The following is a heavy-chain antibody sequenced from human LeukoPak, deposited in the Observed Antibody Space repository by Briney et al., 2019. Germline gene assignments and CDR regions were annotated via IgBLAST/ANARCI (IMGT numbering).Heavy chain of an antibody. CDR1: GFTFSSYG. CDR2: ISYDAKSN. CDR3: ARGEYGSGSYHIDY. J-gene: IGHJ4*02. D-gene: IGHD3-10*01. Sequence: GGSLRLSCATSGFTFSSYGMHWVRQVPGKGLEWVAVISYDAKSNYHVDSVKGRFTISRDNSKSTLYLQMNSLRAEDTAVYYCARGEYGSGSYHIDYWGQGTLVTVSS. V-gene: IGHV3-33*05.